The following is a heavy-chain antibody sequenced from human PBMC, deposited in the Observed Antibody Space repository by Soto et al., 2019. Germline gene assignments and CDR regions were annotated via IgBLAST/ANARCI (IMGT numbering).Heavy chain of an antibody. D-gene: IGHD6-19*01. CDR3: ARGSGSGWTDY. CDR2: ISYSGTT. Sequence: PSETLSLTCTVSGGSVSSGSSYWSWIRQPPGKRLEWIGYISYSGTTNYNPSLKSRVTISVDTSRNHFSLRLSSVTAADTAVYYCARGSGSGWTDYWGQGTRVTV. CDR1: GGSVSSGSSY. V-gene: IGHV4-61*03. J-gene: IGHJ4*02.